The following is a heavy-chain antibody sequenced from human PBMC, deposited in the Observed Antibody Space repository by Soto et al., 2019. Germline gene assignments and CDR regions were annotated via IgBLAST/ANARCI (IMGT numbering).Heavy chain of an antibody. CDR2: IYYSGST. D-gene: IGHD3-22*01. J-gene: IGHJ4*02. CDR3: ARGGSSSGYYFFDY. CDR1: GGSISSGDYY. V-gene: IGHV4-30-4*01. Sequence: PSETLSLTCTVSGGSISSGDYYWSWIRQPPGKGLEWIGYIYYSGSTYYNPSLKSRVTISVDTSKNQFSLKLSSVTAADTAVYYCARGGSSSGYYFFDYWGQGTLVTVSS.